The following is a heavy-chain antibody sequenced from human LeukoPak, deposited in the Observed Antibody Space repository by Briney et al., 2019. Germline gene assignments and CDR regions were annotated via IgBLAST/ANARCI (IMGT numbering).Heavy chain of an antibody. CDR3: TRAPHPRCSSNGCYLDY. D-gene: IGHD2-2*01. CDR2: IQAKVYGGAK. V-gene: IGHV3-49*04. J-gene: IGHJ4*02. Sequence: GGSLRLSCSPSGFTFGDYAMSWVRQAPGKGLEWVGFIQAKVYGGAKKYAASVNGRFSISRDDSQSIANLQMNDLKTEDTAVYYCTRAPHPRCSSNGCYLDYWGQGTLVTVSS. CDR1: GFTFGDYA.